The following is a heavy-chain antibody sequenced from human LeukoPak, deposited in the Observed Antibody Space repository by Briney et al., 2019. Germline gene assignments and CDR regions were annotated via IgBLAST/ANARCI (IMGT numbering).Heavy chain of an antibody. J-gene: IGHJ5*02. CDR3: ARSTKTRLNERYRHNWFDP. CDR1: GYTFTIYD. D-gene: IGHD3-16*02. V-gene: IGHV1-8*03. CDR2: MNPNSGNT. Sequence: ASVKVSCKASGYTFTIYDINWVRQATGQGLEWMGWMNPNSGNTGYAQKFQGRVTITRNTSISTAYMELSSLRSEDTAVYYCARSTKTRLNERYRHNWFDPWGQGTLVTVSS.